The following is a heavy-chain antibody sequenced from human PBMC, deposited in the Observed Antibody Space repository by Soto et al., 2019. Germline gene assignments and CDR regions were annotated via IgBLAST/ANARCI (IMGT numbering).Heavy chain of an antibody. J-gene: IGHJ3*02. CDR2: IYYSGST. CDR3: ARGYCGGDCYFLRPKSGAFDI. Sequence: SETLSLTCTVSGGSISSGGYYWSWIRQHPGKGLEWIGYIYYSGSTYYNPSLKSRVTISVDTSKNQFSLKLSSVTAADTAVYYCARGYCGGDCYFLRPKSGAFDIWGQGTMVTVSS. D-gene: IGHD2-21*01. CDR1: GGSISSGGYY. V-gene: IGHV4-31*03.